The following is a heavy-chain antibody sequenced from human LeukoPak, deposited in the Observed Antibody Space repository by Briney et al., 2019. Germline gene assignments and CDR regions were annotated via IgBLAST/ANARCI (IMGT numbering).Heavy chain of an antibody. J-gene: IGHJ3*02. CDR3: ARRVNSGFDAFDI. D-gene: IGHD3-22*01. V-gene: IGHV4-59*01. CDR2: IYYSGST. Sequence: SETLSLTCTVSGGSISSYYWSWIRQPPGKGLEWIGYIYYSGSTNYNPSLKSRVTISVDTSKNQFSLKLSSATAADTAVYYCARRVNSGFDAFDIWGQGTMVTVSS. CDR1: GGSISSYY.